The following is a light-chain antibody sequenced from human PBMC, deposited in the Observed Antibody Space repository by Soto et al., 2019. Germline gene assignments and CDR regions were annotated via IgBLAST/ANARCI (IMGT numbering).Light chain of an antibody. CDR2: GAS. CDR3: QQYGSSPRT. Sequence: EIVLTQSPGTLSLSPGERATLSCRASQSVSSSYLAWYQQKPGQAPRLLIYGASSRATGIPDRFSGSGSGTDSALTISRLEPEDFAVYYCQQYGSSPRTCGQGTKVEIK. CDR1: QSVSSSY. J-gene: IGKJ1*01. V-gene: IGKV3-20*01.